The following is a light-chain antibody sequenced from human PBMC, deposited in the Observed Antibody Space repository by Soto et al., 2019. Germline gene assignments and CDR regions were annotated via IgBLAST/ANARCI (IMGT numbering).Light chain of an antibody. CDR1: VSDVGSFGP. J-gene: IGLJ1*01. Sequence: QSVLAQPASVSGSPGQSITISCTGSVSDVGSFGPVSWYQQHPGQVPKPIIYEGNRRPSGVSSRFSGSKSGNTASLTISGLQAEDEADYYCCSYVGARTYVFGAGTKVTVL. V-gene: IGLV2-23*01. CDR2: EGN. CDR3: CSYVGARTYV.